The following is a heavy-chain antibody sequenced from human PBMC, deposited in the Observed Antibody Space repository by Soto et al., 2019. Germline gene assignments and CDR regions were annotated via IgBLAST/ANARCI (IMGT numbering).Heavy chain of an antibody. CDR1: GGSVSSGSYY. CDR3: ARDLISTNSKWFDP. Sequence: QVQLQESGPGLVKPSETLSLICTVSGGSVSSGSYYWSWIRQPPGKGLEWIGYIYNSGSTNYNPSLKSRVTISVDTSKHQFSLKLSSVTAADTAVYYCARDLISTNSKWFDPWGQGTLVTVSS. V-gene: IGHV4-61*01. J-gene: IGHJ5*02. CDR2: IYNSGST. D-gene: IGHD2-2*01.